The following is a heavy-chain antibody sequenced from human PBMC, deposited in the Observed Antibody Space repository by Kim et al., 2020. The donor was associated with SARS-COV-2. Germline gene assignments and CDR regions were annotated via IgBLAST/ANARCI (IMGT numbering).Heavy chain of an antibody. J-gene: IGHJ4*02. D-gene: IGHD2-2*01. CDR3: ARGGIVVVPAARIDY. V-gene: IGHV3-21*01. Sequence: DSVEGRVTISRDNAKNSLYLKMNSLRAEDTAVYYCARGGIVVVPAARIDYWGQGTLVTVSS.